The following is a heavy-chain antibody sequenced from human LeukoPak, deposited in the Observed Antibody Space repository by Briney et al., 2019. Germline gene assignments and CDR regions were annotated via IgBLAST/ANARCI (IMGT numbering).Heavy chain of an antibody. V-gene: IGHV3-48*04. CDR3: ARMNYVSSGWGAPFDS. Sequence: GGSLRLSCAASRFTFSTYSMNWVRQTPGRGLEWVSYITTSGSRIDYADSVKGRFTISRDNAKNSLYLQMNSLRAEDTAVYYCARMNYVSSGWGAPFDSWGQGTLVAVFS. D-gene: IGHD1-7*01. CDR1: RFTFSTYS. CDR2: ITTSGSRI. J-gene: IGHJ4*02.